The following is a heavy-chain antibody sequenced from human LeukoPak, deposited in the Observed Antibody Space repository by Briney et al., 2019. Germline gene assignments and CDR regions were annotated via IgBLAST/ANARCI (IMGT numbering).Heavy chain of an antibody. CDR1: GGSISSYY. V-gene: IGHV4-59*08. J-gene: IGHJ3*02. CDR3: ARRMAAAGNGAFDI. CDR2: IYYSGST. D-gene: IGHD6-13*01. Sequence: SETLSLTCTVSGGSISSYYWSWIRQPPGKGLEWIGYIYYSGSTNYNPSLKSRVTISVDTSKNQFSLKLSSVTAADTAVYYCARRMAAAGNGAFDIWGQGTMVTVSP.